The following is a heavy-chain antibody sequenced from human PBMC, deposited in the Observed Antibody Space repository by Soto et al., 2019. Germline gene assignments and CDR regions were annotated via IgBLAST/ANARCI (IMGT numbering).Heavy chain of an antibody. CDR1: GFTFSSYG. V-gene: IGHV3-30*18. J-gene: IGHJ4*02. CDR2: ISYDGSNK. D-gene: IGHD6-6*01. CDR3: AKDKAARSSSYFDY. Sequence: QVQLVESGGGVVQPGRSLRLSCAASGFTFSSYGMHWVRQAPGKGLEWVAVISYDGSNKYYADSVKGRFTISRDNSKNTLYLQMNSLRAEDTAVYYCAKDKAARSSSYFDYWGQGTMVTVSS.